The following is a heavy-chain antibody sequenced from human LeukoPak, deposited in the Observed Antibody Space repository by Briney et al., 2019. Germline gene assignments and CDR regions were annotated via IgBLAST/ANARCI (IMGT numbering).Heavy chain of an antibody. CDR2: IIPIFGTA. CDR1: GGTFSSYA. D-gene: IGHD3-10*01. J-gene: IGHJ4*02. V-gene: IGHV1-69*06. Sequence: SVKVSRKASGGTFSSYAISWVRQAPGQGLEWMGGIIPIFGTANYAQKFQGRVTITADKSTSTAYMELSRLRSDDTAVYFCARVIGFGELSLGHWGQGTLVTVSS. CDR3: ARVIGFGELSLGH.